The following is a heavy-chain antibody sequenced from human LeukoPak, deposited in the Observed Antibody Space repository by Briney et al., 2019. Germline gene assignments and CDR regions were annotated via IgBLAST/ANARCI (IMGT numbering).Heavy chain of an antibody. D-gene: IGHD4-17*01. CDR1: GGSISNGGYY. CDR2: IYYSGST. J-gene: IGHJ6*03. CDR3: ARVDGDYGDYYYYIHV. Sequence: PSETLSLTCTVSGGSISNGGYYWSWIRQHPGKGLEWIGYIYYSGSTYYNPSLNSRVTISVDTSENQFSLKLSSVTAADTAVYYCARVDGDYGDYYYYIHVWGKGTTVTVSS. V-gene: IGHV4-31*03.